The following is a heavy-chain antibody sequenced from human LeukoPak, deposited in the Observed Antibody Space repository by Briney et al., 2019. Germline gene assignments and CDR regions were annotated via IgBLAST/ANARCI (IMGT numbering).Heavy chain of an antibody. J-gene: IGHJ3*02. CDR2: ITGSGDTT. D-gene: IGHD1-26*01. Sequence: GGSLRLSCAASGFTFSSYAISWVRLTPGKGLEWVSSITGSGDTTDFADSVKGRFTISRDNSKNTLYPQMNSLRVEDTALYYCAKDTRLLIGGAFDIWGQGTMVTVSS. CDR1: GFTFSSYA. V-gene: IGHV3-23*01. CDR3: AKDTRLLIGGAFDI.